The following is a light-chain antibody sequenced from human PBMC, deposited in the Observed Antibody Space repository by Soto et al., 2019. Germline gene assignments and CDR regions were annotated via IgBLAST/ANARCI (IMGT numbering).Light chain of an antibody. J-gene: IGKJ5*01. Sequence: DIQMTQSPSFVSASVGDRVTMSCGASQGITSWLAWYQQKPGEAPKLLMYTASNLQSGVPSRFSGSGSGTDFTLTISSLQPEDFATYYCQQSYSTPISFGQGTRLEIK. CDR3: QQSYSTPIS. CDR1: QGITSW. V-gene: IGKV1-12*01. CDR2: TAS.